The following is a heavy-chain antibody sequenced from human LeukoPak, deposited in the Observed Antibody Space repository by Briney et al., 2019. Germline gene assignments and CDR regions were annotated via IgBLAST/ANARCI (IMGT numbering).Heavy chain of an antibody. D-gene: IGHD3-10*01. CDR1: GGSISSGGYS. CDR3: ARGGVVRGVIRLGIGWFDP. CDR2: IYHSGST. J-gene: IGHJ5*02. Sequence: SETLSLTCAVSGGSISSGGYSWSWIRQPPGKGLEWIGNIYHSGSTYYNPSLKSRVTISVDRSKNQFSLKLSSVTAADTAVYYCARGGVVRGVIRLGIGWFDPWGQGTLVTVSS. V-gene: IGHV4-30-2*01.